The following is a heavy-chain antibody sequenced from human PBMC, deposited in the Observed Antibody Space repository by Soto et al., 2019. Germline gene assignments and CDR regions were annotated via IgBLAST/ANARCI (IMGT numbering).Heavy chain of an antibody. V-gene: IGHV3-13*01. CDR2: IGTAGDT. CDR3: ARVLPPGYYDSSGQGYYYGMDV. J-gene: IGHJ6*02. Sequence: GGSLRLSCAASGFTFSSYDMHWVRQATGKGLEWVSAIGTAGDTYYPGSVKGRFTISRENAKNSLYLQMNSLRAGDTAVYYCARVLPPGYYDSSGQGYYYGMDVWGQGTTVTAP. CDR1: GFTFSSYD. D-gene: IGHD3-22*01.